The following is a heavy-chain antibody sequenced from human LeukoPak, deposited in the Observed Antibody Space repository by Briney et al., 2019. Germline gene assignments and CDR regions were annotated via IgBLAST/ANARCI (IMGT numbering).Heavy chain of an antibody. V-gene: IGHV3-30*02. Sequence: GSLRLSCAASGFTFSSYGMHWVRQAPGKGLEWVAFIRYDGSNKYYADSVKGRFTISRDNSKNTLYLQVNSLRADDTAVYYCANSGLNRFEYWGQGALVTVSS. CDR2: IRYDGSNK. J-gene: IGHJ4*02. D-gene: IGHD2-15*01. CDR1: GFTFSSYG. CDR3: ANSGLNRFEY.